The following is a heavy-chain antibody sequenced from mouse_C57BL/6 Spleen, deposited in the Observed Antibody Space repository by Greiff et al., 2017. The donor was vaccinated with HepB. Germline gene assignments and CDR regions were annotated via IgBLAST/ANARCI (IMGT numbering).Heavy chain of an antibody. J-gene: IGHJ3*01. CDR1: GYTFTSYW. D-gene: IGHD2-4*01. CDR2: IHPSDSDT. V-gene: IGHV1-74*01. CDR3: AIAADYPGFAY. Sequence: QVQLQQPGAELVKPGASVKVSCKASGYTFTSYWMHWVKQRPGQGLEWIGRIHPSDSDTNYNQKFKGKATLTVDKSSSTAYMQLSSLTSEDSAVYYCAIAADYPGFAYWGQGTLVTVSA.